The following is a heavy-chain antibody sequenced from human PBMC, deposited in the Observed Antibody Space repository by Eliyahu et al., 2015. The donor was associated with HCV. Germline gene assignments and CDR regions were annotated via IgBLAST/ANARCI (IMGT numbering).Heavy chain of an antibody. J-gene: IGHJ4*02. D-gene: IGHD3-3*01. CDR1: GFTFXSYG. CDR3: ARGLGAYYDFWAFDY. CDR2: VWYDGSNK. Sequence: QVQLVESGGGVVQPGRSLRLSCAASGFTFXSYGMXWXRQAPGKGLEGVAFVWYDGSNKYYAXSVKGRFTISRDNSNSTLFLQMNNLRVEDTAVYYCARGLGAYYDFWAFDYWGQGTLVTVSS. V-gene: IGHV3-33*01.